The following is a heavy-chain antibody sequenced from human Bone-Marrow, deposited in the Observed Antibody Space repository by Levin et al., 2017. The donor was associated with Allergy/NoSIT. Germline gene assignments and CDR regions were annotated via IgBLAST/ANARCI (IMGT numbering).Heavy chain of an antibody. J-gene: IGHJ4*02. D-gene: IGHD3-22*01. V-gene: IGHV3-21*01. CDR1: GFTFSSYS. CDR3: ARDRNYYDSSGYYAVDY. Sequence: GESLKISCAASGFTFSSYSMNWVRQAPGKGLEWVSSISSSSSYIYYADSVKGRFTISRDNAKNSLYLQMNSLRAEDTAVYYCARDRNYYDSSGYYAVDYWGQGTLVTVSS. CDR2: ISSSSSYI.